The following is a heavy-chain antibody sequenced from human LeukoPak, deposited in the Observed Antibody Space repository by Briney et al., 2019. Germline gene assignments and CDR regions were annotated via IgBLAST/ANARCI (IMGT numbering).Heavy chain of an antibody. CDR3: ARDRTAYDFWSGEGDWFDP. V-gene: IGHV1-69*05. CDR1: GGTFSSYA. J-gene: IGHJ5*02. Sequence: GASVKVSCKASGGTFSSYAISWVRQAPGQGLDWMGRIIPIFGTSNYAQKFQGRVTITTDESTSTAYMELSSLRSEDTAVYYCARDRTAYDFWSGEGDWFDPWGQGTLVTVSS. CDR2: IIPIFGTS. D-gene: IGHD3-3*01.